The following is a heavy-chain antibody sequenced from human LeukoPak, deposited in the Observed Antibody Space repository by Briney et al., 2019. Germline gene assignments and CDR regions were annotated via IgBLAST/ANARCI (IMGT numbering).Heavy chain of an antibody. CDR1: GFTFDDYA. V-gene: IGHV3-9*01. CDR2: ISWNSGSI. D-gene: IGHD6-13*01. CDR3: ARGLSSSWPEYFQH. J-gene: IGHJ1*01. Sequence: GGSLRLSCAASGFTFDDYAMHWVRQAPGKGLEWVSGISWNSGSIGYADSVKGRFTISRDNAKNSLYLQMNSLRAEDTAVYYCARGLSSSWPEYFQHWGQGTLVTVSS.